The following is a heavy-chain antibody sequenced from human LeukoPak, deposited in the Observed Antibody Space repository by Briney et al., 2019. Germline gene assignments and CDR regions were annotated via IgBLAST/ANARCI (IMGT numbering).Heavy chain of an antibody. CDR1: GGSISSGSYY. CDR3: ARTSSGSYYAD. Sequence: SETLSLTCTVSGGSISSGSYYWSWIRQPAGKGLEWIGRVDSSGTTSYNPSLHSRLTISVDTSENQFSLRLSSVTAADTAVYYRARTSSGSYYADWGQGTLVTVSS. CDR2: VDSSGTT. J-gene: IGHJ4*02. V-gene: IGHV4-61*02. D-gene: IGHD1-26*01.